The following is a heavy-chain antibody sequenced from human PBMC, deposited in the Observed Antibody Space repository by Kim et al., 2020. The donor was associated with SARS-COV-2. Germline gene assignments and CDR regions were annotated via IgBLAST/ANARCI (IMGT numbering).Heavy chain of an antibody. CDR1: GYTFTGYY. V-gene: IGHV1-2*06. J-gene: IGHJ4*02. Sequence: ASVKVSCKASGYTFTGYYMHWVRQAPGQGLEWMGRINPNSGGTNYAQKFQGRVTMTRDTSISTAYMELSRLRSDDTAVYYCAGAAGYSRGPFDYWGQGTLVTVAS. D-gene: IGHD6-13*01. CDR3: AGAAGYSRGPFDY. CDR2: INPNSGGT.